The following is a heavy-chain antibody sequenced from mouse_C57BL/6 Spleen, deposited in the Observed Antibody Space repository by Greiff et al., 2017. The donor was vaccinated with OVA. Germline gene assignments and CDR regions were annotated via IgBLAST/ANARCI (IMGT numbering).Heavy chain of an antibody. D-gene: IGHD1-1*01. J-gene: IGHJ1*03. CDR3: ARRGTTVVEGYFDV. V-gene: IGHV1-80*01. Sequence: VQLQESGAELVKPGASVKISCKASGYAFSSYWMNWVKQRPGKGLEWIGQIYPGDGDTNYNGKFKGKATLTADKSSSTAYMQLSSLTSEDSAVYFCARRGTTVVEGYFDVWGTGTTVTVSS. CDR1: GYAFSSYW. CDR2: IYPGDGDT.